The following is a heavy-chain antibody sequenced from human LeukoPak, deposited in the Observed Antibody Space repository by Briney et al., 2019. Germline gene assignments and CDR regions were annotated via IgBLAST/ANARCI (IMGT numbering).Heavy chain of an antibody. CDR1: GFTVGSNY. J-gene: IGHJ4*02. CDR2: ISGSGGTT. Sequence: PGGSLRLSCAASGFTVGSNYMSWVRQAPGKGLEWVSAISGSGGTTYYADSVKGQFNISRDNSKNTLYLQMNSLRAEDTAVYYCAKAHPCSGGSCYSPFDYWGQGTLVTVSS. V-gene: IGHV3-23*01. CDR3: AKAHPCSGGSCYSPFDY. D-gene: IGHD2-15*01.